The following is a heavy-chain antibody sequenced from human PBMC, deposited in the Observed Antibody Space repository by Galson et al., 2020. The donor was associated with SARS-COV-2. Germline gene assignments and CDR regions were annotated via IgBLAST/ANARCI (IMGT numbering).Heavy chain of an antibody. V-gene: IGHV5-51*01. CDR2: IYPGDSDT. J-gene: IGHJ3*02. Sequence: GASLKISCKGSGYSFTSYWIGWVRQKPGKALEWMGIIYPGDSDTRYTPSFQGQVTISSAKSISTAYPQWSSLKASDTAMYYCARHRPYGGNRDDAFGIWGQGTMVTGSS. CDR3: ARHRPYGGNRDDAFGI. CDR1: GYSFTSYW. D-gene: IGHD4-17*01.